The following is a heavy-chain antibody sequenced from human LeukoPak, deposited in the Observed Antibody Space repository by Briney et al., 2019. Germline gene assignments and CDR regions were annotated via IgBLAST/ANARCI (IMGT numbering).Heavy chain of an antibody. Sequence: PGGSLRLSCAASGFTFSGSAMHWVRQASGKGLEWVGRIRSKANSYATAYAASVKGRFTISRDDSKNTAYLQMNSLKTEDTAVYCTRYNVGFESWGQGTLVTVSS. CDR3: RYNVGFES. J-gene: IGHJ4*02. CDR1: GFTFSGSA. D-gene: IGHD1-1*01. V-gene: IGHV3-73*01. CDR2: IRSKANSYAT.